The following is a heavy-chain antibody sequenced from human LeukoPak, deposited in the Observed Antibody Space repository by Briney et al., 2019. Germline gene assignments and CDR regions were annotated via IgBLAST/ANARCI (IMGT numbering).Heavy chain of an antibody. V-gene: IGHV1-69*13. J-gene: IGHJ6*02. CDR3: ARDPETAYYYGMDV. Sequence: ASVKVSCKASGGTFSSYAISWVRQAPGQGLEWMGGIIPIFGTANYAQKFQGRVTITADESTSIAYMELSSLRSEDTAVYYCARDPETAYYYGMDVWGQGTTVTVSS. CDR2: IIPIFGTA. CDR1: GGTFSSYA.